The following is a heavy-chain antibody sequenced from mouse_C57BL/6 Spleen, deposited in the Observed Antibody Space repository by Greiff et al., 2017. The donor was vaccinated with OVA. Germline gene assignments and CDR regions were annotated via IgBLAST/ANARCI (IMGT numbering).Heavy chain of an antibody. CDR3: AGKGGYDRFAY. CDR2: INPNNGGT. Sequence: VQLQQSGPELVKPGASVKIPCKASGYTFTDYNMDWVKQSHGKSLEWIGDINPNNGGTIYNQKFKGKATLTVDKSSRTAYMELRSLTSEDTAVYYCAGKGGYDRFAYWGQGTLVTVSA. V-gene: IGHV1-18*01. D-gene: IGHD2-2*01. J-gene: IGHJ3*01. CDR1: GYTFTDYN.